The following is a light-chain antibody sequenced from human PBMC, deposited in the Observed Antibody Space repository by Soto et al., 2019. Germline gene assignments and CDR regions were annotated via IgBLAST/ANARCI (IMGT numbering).Light chain of an antibody. CDR3: GTGYHSLAVVL. CDR2: DNN. Sequence: QSVLTQPPSVSAAPGQKVTISCSGSVSNIGNNFLSWYQHLPGTAPKLLIYDNNKRPSGIPDRFSGSKSGTSATLGIAGLQTGDEGDYFCGTGYHSLAVVLFGGGTKLTVL. V-gene: IGLV1-51*01. CDR1: VSNIGNNF. J-gene: IGLJ3*02.